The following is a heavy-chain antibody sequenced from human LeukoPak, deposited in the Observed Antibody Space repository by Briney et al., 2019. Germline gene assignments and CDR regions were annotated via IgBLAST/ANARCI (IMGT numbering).Heavy chain of an antibody. V-gene: IGHV1-69*17. J-gene: IGHJ6*04. D-gene: IGHD2-2*01. CDR1: GGTFSSYA. Sequence: GSPVKVSCKASGGTFSSYAISWVRQAPGQGLEWMGGFIPIFGIANYAQTFQGRVTITADKSTSTAYMELSSLRSEDTAVYYCASAVVPAAPVYYYYGMDVWGKGTTVTVSS. CDR2: FIPIFGIA. CDR3: ASAVVPAAPVYYYYGMDV.